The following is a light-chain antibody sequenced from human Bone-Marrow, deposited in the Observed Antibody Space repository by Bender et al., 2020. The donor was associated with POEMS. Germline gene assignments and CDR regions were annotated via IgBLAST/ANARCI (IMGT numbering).Light chain of an antibody. CDR3: QAWDTSSVV. V-gene: IGLV3-1*01. CDR2: EDN. Sequence: SYGLTQPPSVSVSPGHTANITCSGDQLGDQYASWYQLKPVQSPVLVIYEDNKRPSGIPERFSGSNSGNIATLTISGTQALDEADYYCQAWDTSSVVFGGGTKLTVL. CDR1: QLGDQY. J-gene: IGLJ2*01.